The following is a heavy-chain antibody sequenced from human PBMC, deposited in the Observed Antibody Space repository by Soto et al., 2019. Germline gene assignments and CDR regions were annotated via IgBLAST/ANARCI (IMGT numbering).Heavy chain of an antibody. CDR3: ARGTSWQLPFDY. Sequence: LSLTCTVSGGSISSYYWSWIRQPPGKGLEWIGYIYYSGSTNYSPSLKSRVTISVDTSKNQFSLKVSSVTAADTAVYYCARGTSWQLPFDYWGQGTLVTVSS. D-gene: IGHD6-13*01. J-gene: IGHJ4*02. CDR1: GGSISSYY. V-gene: IGHV4-59*01. CDR2: IYYSGST.